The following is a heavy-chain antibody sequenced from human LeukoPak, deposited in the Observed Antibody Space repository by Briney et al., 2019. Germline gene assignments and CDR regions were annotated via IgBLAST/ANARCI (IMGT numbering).Heavy chain of an antibody. CDR2: INHSGST. CDR3: ARDHPNNWFDP. CDR1: GGSFSGYY. V-gene: IGHV4-34*01. D-gene: IGHD1-14*01. Sequence: SETLSLTCAVYGGSFSGYYWSWNRQPPGKGLEWIGEINHSGSTNYNPSLKSRVTISVDTSKNQFSLKLSSVTAADTAVYYCARDHPNNWFDPWGQGALVTVSS. J-gene: IGHJ5*02.